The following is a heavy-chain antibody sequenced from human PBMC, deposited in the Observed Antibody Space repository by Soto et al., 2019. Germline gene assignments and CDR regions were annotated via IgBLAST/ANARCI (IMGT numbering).Heavy chain of an antibody. CDR3: ARPTLERLFDY. D-gene: IGHD1-1*01. J-gene: IGHJ4*02. V-gene: IGHV1-2*02. CDR2: INPNSGDT. CDR1: GYTFTGYY. Sequence: GASVKVSCKASGYTFTGYYMHWVRQAPGQGLEWMGWINPNSGDTQYAQKFQGRVTMTRDTSISTAYMELSRLTSDDTAVFYCARPTLERLFDYWGQGTLVTVS.